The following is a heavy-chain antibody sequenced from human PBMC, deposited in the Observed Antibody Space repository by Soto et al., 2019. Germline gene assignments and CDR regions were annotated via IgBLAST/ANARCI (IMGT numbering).Heavy chain of an antibody. CDR1: GFTFSSYG. D-gene: IGHD1-26*01. CDR3: AKGMSGSYYNDAFDI. V-gene: IGHV3-30*18. CDR2: ISYDGSNK. J-gene: IGHJ3*02. Sequence: QVQLVESGGGVVQPGRSLRLSCAASGFTFSSYGMHWVRQAPGKGLERVAVISYDGSNKYYADSVKGRFTISRDNSKNTLYLQMNSLRAEDTAVYYCAKGMSGSYYNDAFDIWGQGTMVTVSS.